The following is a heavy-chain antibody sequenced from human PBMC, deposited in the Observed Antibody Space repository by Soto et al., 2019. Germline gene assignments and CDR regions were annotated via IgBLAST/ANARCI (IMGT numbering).Heavy chain of an antibody. CDR1: GTTFSDYG. CDR2: VSNDGTYK. CDR3: VLGYCSGGHWCYLDY. Sequence: QVHLVESGGGVVQPGRSLRLSCAASGTTFSDYGMHWVRQSPGKGLEWVAAVSNDGTYKYYADSVKGRFTISRDNSKNTLYLQMNNLGPDDTAVFYCVLGYCSGGHWCYLDYWGLGTLVTVSP. D-gene: IGHD2-15*01. V-gene: IGHV3-30*03. J-gene: IGHJ4*02.